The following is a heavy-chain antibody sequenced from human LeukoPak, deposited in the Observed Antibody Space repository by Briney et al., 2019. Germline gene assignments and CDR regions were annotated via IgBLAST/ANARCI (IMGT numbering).Heavy chain of an antibody. J-gene: IGHJ5*02. D-gene: IGHD2-15*01. CDR1: GFTFNSYW. CDR3: TRRVSATRWFDP. CDR2: INSDGSTT. V-gene: IGHV3-74*01. Sequence: GGSLRLSCAASGFTFNSYWMHWVRHAPGKGLVWVSRINSDGSTTNYADSVKGRFTISRDNAENTLYLQMNSLRVEDTAVYYCTRRVSATRWFDPWGQGTLVTVSS.